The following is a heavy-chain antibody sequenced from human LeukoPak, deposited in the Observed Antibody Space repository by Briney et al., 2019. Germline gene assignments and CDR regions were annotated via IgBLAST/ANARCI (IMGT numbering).Heavy chain of an antibody. CDR2: ISSSSSYI. D-gene: IGHD6-19*01. V-gene: IGHV3-21*01. Sequence: GGSLRLSCAASGFTFSSYTMNWVRQAPGKGLEWVSSISSSSSYIYYADSVRGRFTISRDNAKNSLYLQMNSLRADDTAVYYCARVQWLATGYYFDYWGQGTLVTVSS. J-gene: IGHJ4*02. CDR3: ARVQWLATGYYFDY. CDR1: GFTFSSYT.